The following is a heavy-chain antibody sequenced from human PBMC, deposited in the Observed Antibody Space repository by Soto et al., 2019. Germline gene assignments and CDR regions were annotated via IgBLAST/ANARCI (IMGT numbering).Heavy chain of an antibody. Sequence: EVQLVESGGGLVKPGGSLRLSCAASGFTFSNAWMNWVRQAPGKGLEWVGRIKSKTDGGTTDYAAPVKGRLTISRDDSKNTLYLQMNSLKTEDTAVYYCTTEARITMIVVVSDAFDIWGQGTMVTVSS. CDR1: GFTFSNAW. CDR3: TTEARITMIVVVSDAFDI. D-gene: IGHD3-22*01. J-gene: IGHJ3*02. V-gene: IGHV3-15*07. CDR2: IKSKTDGGTT.